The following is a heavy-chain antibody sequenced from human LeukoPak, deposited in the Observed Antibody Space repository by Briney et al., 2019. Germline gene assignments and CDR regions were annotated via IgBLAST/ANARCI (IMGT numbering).Heavy chain of an antibody. J-gene: IGHJ4*02. CDR2: IYTSGST. D-gene: IGHD3-3*01. V-gene: IGHV4-61*02. CDR3: ARVSFWSGYIDY. CDR1: GGSISSGSYY. Sequence: SETLSLTCTVSGGSISSGSYYWSWIRQPAGKGLEWIGRIYTSGSTNYNPSLKSRVTISVDTSKNQFSLKLSSVTAADTAVYYCARVSFWSGYIDYWGQGTLVNVSS.